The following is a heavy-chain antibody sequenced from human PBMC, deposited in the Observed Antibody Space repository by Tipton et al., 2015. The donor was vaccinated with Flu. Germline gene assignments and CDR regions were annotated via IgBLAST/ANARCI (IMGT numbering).Heavy chain of an antibody. CDR2: IYTSGST. V-gene: IGHV4-4*07. J-gene: IGHJ6*02. D-gene: IGHD3-10*01. Sequence: LSCTVSGGSISSYYWSLIRQPAGKGLEWIGRIYTSGSTNYNPSLKSRVTMSVDTSKNQFSLTLSSVTAADTAVYYCARGVLWFGESQYYGMDVWGQGTTVTVSS. CDR1: GGSISSYY. CDR3: ARGVLWFGESQYYGMDV.